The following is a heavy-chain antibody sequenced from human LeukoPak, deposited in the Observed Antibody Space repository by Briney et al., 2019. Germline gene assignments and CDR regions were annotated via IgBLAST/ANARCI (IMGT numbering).Heavy chain of an antibody. CDR2: MSSSDDGR. D-gene: IGHD6-19*01. J-gene: IGHJ4*02. Sequence: PGGSLRLSCEAYEFTFSMHWMSWARQAPGKGLEWVSAMSSSDDGRYYAASVKGRFTVSRDNSKNRLYLQMNSLRPEETALYYCAKDLEQWPAVPEYWGQGTLVIVSS. CDR1: EFTFSMHW. CDR3: AKDLEQWPAVPEY. V-gene: IGHV3-23*01.